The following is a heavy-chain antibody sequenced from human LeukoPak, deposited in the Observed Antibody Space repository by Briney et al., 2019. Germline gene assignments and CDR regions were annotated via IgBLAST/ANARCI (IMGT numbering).Heavy chain of an antibody. D-gene: IGHD3-3*01. Sequence: PSETLSLTCTVSGGSISSSSYYWGWIRQPPGKGLEWIGSIYYSGSTYYNPSLKSRVTISVDTSKNQFFLKLSSVTAADTAVYYCARRIYDFWSGYQYYFDYWGQGTLVTVSS. V-gene: IGHV4-39*01. J-gene: IGHJ4*02. CDR1: GGSISSSSYY. CDR2: IYYSGST. CDR3: ARRIYDFWSGYQYYFDY.